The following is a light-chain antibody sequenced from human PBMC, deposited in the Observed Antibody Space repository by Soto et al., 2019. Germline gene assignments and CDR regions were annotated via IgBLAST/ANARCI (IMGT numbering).Light chain of an antibody. CDR3: QHYGGSSYT. J-gene: IGKJ2*01. Sequence: EIVLTQSPGTLSLSPGERATLSCRASQSVSSSYLAWYQQKPGQAPRLLIYGASSRATGIPDRFSGSESGTDFTPTSSIEEHEDVAVYYCQHYGGSSYTVGQGTKLEIK. CDR2: GAS. CDR1: QSVSSSY. V-gene: IGKV3-20*01.